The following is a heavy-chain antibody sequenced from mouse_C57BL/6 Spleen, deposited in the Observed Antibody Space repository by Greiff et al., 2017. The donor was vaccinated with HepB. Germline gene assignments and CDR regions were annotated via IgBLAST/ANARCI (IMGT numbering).Heavy chain of an antibody. J-gene: IGHJ2*01. CDR2: INPSNGGT. CDR3: ARFTYYGNYLDY. V-gene: IGHV1-53*01. D-gene: IGHD2-10*01. CDR1: GYTFTSYW. Sequence: QVQLQQPGTELVKPGASVKLSRKASGYTFTSYWMHWVKQRPGQGLEWIGNINPSNGGTNYNEKFKSKATLTVDKSTSTAYMQLSSLTSEDSAVYWCARFTYYGNYLDYWGQGTTLTVSS.